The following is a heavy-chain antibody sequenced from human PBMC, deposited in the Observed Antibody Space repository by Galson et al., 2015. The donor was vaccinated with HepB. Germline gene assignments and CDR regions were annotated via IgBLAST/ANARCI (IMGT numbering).Heavy chain of an antibody. V-gene: IGHV3-11*01. D-gene: IGHD6-6*01. CDR2: ITNSASPI. J-gene: IGHJ2*01. CDR1: GLTFSDYY. Sequence: SLRLSCAASGLTFSDYYMGWIRQAPGKGLEWVSYITNSASPIYYADSVKGRFAISTDNAKNSLYLQMNSLRAEDTAVYYCARDSSSSWRYFDLWGRGTLVTVSS. CDR3: ARDSSSSWRYFDL.